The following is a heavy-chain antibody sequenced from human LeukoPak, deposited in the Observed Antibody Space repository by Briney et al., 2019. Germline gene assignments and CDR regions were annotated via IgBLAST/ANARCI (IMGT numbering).Heavy chain of an antibody. CDR2: ISGSGGST. CDR3: AKPAMVTQIRSWFDP. J-gene: IGHJ5*02. V-gene: IGHV3-23*01. D-gene: IGHD5-18*01. Sequence: GGSLRLSCAASGFTFSSYWMHWVRQAPGKGLEWVSAISGSGGSTYYADSVKGRFTISRDNSKNTLYLQMNSLRAEDTAVYYCAKPAMVTQIRSWFDPWGQGTLVTVSS. CDR1: GFTFSSYW.